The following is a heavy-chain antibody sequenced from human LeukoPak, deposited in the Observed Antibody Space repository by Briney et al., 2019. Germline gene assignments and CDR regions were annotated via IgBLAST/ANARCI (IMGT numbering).Heavy chain of an antibody. CDR2: IYPGDSDT. CDR1: GYSFTSYW. J-gene: IGHJ4*02. D-gene: IGHD6-13*01. Sequence: GESLQISCKGSGYSFTSYWIGWVRQMPGKGLEWMGIIYPGDSDTRYSPSFQGQVTISADESISTAYLQWSSLKASDTAMYYCARQSVAAAGTENLYYFDYWGQGTLVTVSS. CDR3: ARQSVAAAGTENLYYFDY. V-gene: IGHV5-51*01.